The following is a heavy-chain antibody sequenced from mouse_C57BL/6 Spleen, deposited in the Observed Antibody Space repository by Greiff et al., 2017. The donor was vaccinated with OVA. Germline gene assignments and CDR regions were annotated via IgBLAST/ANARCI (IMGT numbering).Heavy chain of an antibody. V-gene: IGHV1-80*01. D-gene: IGHD2-4*01. CDR1: GYAFSSYW. Sequence: VQLQQYGAELVKPGASVKISCKASGYAFSSYWMNWVKQRPGKGLEWIGQIYPGDGDTNYNGKFKGKATLTADKSSSTAYMQLSSLTSEDSAVYFCARGYDSAWFAYWGQGTLVTVSA. CDR2: IYPGDGDT. J-gene: IGHJ3*01. CDR3: ARGYDSAWFAY.